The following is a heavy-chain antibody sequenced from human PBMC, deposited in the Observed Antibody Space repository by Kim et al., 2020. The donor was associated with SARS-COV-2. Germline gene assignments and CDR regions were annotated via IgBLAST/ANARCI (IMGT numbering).Heavy chain of an antibody. D-gene: IGHD6-19*01. J-gene: IGHJ6*03. CDR2: IYYSGST. CDR3: AREASSGWRYYYYMDV. Sequence: SETLSLTCTVSGGSISSYYWSWIRQPPGKGLEWIGYIYYSGSTNYNPSLKSRVTISVDTSKNQFSLKLSSVTAADTAVYYCAREASSGWRYYYYMDVWGKGTPVTVSS. CDR1: GGSISSYY. V-gene: IGHV4-59*01.